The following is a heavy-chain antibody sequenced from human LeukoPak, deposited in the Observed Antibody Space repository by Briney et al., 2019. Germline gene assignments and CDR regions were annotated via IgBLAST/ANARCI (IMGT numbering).Heavy chain of an antibody. Sequence: GGSLRLSCAASGFTFSSYAMNWVRQAPGKGPEWVSGVSGGGDNTYYADSVKGRFTISRDNSKNTLYLQMNSLRAEDTAVYYCARDHVGAFDIWGQGTMVTVSS. CDR1: GFTFSSYA. CDR2: VSGGGDNT. CDR3: ARDHVGAFDI. V-gene: IGHV3-23*01. J-gene: IGHJ3*02.